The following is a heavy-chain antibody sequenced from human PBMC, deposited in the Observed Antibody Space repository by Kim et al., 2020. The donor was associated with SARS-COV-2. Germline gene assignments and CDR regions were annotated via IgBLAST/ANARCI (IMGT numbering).Heavy chain of an antibody. CDR3: ARDRDGYSYGSSGMDV. Sequence: GEGRFTISRDNSKNTVYLQMNSLRAEDTAVYYCARDRDGYSYGSSGMDVWGQGTTVTVSS. V-gene: IGHV3-30*07. J-gene: IGHJ6*02. D-gene: IGHD5-18*01.